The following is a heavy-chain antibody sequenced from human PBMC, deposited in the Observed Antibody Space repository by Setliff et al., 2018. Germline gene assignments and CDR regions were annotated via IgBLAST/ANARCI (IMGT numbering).Heavy chain of an antibody. Sequence: SVKVSCKASGGTFSSYAISWVRQAPGQGLEWMGGIIPIFGTANYAQKFQGRVTITTDESTSTAYMELSSLRSADTAVYYCARSTGYSSRFDYWGQGTLVTVSS. V-gene: IGHV1-69*05. J-gene: IGHJ4*02. D-gene: IGHD6-13*01. CDR1: GGTFSSYA. CDR3: ARSTGYSSRFDY. CDR2: IIPIFGTA.